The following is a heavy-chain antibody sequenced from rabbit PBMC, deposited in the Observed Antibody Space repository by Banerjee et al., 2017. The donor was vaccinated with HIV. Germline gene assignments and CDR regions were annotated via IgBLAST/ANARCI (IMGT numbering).Heavy chain of an antibody. D-gene: IGHD1-1*01. J-gene: IGHJ4*01. CDR3: ARADYIGGAYYFNL. CDR1: GFSFSSGYY. CDR2: ISTSNGNT. Sequence: QSLEESGGGLVQPEGSLTLTCTASGFSFSSGYYISWVRQTPGKGLEWIGCISTSNGNTYYASWAKGRFTISRVSSTTVTLQMTSLTVADTATYFCARADYIGGAYYFNLWGQGTLVTVS. V-gene: IGHV1S40*01.